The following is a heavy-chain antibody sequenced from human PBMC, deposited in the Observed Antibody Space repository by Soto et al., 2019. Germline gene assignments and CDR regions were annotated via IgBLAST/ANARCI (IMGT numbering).Heavy chain of an antibody. D-gene: IGHD1-1*01. J-gene: IGHJ4*02. Sequence: QVQLVESGGGVVQPERSLRLSCAASGFTFSNYGMHWVRQAPGKGLEWVAVVWNDGKTKYYADSVEGRFTISRDNSRNTLFLQMNSLRAEDTAVYHCARDRGSDDPIDYWGQGTLVTVSS. V-gene: IGHV3-33*01. CDR3: ARDRGSDDPIDY. CDR2: VWNDGKTK. CDR1: GFTFSNYG.